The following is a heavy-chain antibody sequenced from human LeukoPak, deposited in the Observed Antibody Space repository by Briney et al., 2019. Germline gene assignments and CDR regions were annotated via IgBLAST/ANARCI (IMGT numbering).Heavy chain of an antibody. J-gene: IGHJ4*02. Sequence: GGSLRLPCAASGFTFSSYGMHWVRQAPGKGLEWVAFIRYDGSNKYYADSVKGRFTISRDNSKNTLYLQMNSLRAEDTAVYYCAKQGPTVVTHFDTWGQGTLVTVSS. CDR2: IRYDGSNK. CDR1: GFTFSSYG. V-gene: IGHV3-30*02. CDR3: AKQGPTVVTHFDT. D-gene: IGHD4-23*01.